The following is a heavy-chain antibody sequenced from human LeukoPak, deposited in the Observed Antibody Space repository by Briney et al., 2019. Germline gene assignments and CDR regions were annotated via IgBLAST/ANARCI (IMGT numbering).Heavy chain of an antibody. CDR2: INSDASGT. V-gene: IGHV3-74*01. J-gene: IGHJ4*02. CDR3: ARDRYYSPDY. D-gene: IGHD3-10*01. Sequence: GGSLRLSCAASGFTFSTYWMHWVRQATGKGLVWVSRINSDASGTSYADSVKGRFTISRDNAKNTLYLQMNSLRAEDTAMYYCARDRYYSPDYWGQGTLVTVSS. CDR1: GFTFSTYW.